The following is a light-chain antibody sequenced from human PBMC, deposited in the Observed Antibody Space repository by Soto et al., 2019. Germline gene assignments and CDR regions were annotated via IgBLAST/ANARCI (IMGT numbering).Light chain of an antibody. CDR1: SIVMGGYIL. J-gene: IGLJ1*01. CDR3: CSFVGTSPYV. V-gene: IGLV2-23*02. CDR2: EVI. Sequence: LTSPSSRSGSPCQSFTISRTGSSIVMGGYILVSWSQQHPGKAPKLMLYEVIKRPSGVSNRFSGSKSGNTASLTISGLQVEDEADYYCCSFVGTSPYVFGSGTKVTVL.